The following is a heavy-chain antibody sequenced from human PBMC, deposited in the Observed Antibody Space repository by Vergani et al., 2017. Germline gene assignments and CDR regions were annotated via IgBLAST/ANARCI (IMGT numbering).Heavy chain of an antibody. D-gene: IGHD5-12*01. J-gene: IGHJ4*02. CDR3: AKDFHSGYDLEEGPFNY. Sequence: EVQLLESGGGLVQPGGSLRLSCAASGFTFSSYAMSWVRQAPGQGLEWVSAISGSGGSTYYADSVKGRFTISRDNSKNTLYLQMNSLRAEDTAVYYCAKDFHSGYDLEEGPFNYWGQGTLVTVSS. CDR1: GFTFSSYA. CDR2: ISGSGGST. V-gene: IGHV3-23*01.